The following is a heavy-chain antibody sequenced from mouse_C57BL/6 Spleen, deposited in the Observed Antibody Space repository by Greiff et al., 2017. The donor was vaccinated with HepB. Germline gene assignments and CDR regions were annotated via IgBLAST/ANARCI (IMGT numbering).Heavy chain of an antibody. J-gene: IGHJ4*01. D-gene: IGHD4-1*01. Sequence: QVQLKESGPGLVQPSQSLSITCTVSGFSLTSYGVHWVRQSPGKGLEWLGVIWRGGSTDYNAAFMSRLSITKDNSKSQVFFKMNSLQADDTAIYYCAKNLLGKDYAMVYWGQGTSVTVSS. CDR1: GFSLTSYG. V-gene: IGHV2-5*01. CDR3: AKNLLGKDYAMVY. CDR2: IWRGGST.